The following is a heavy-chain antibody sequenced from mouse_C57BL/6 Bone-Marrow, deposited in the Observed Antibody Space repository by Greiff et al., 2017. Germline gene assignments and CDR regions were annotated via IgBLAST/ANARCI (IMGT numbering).Heavy chain of an antibody. D-gene: IGHD2-3*01. Sequence: VQLQQSGAELARPGASVKLSCKASGYTFTSYGISWVKQRTGQGLEWIGEIYPRRGNTYYNEKFKGKATLTADKTSSTAYMELRSLTSDDSAVYFSARYDGYYVPYYYAMDYWGQGTSVTVSS. CDR3: ARYDGYYVPYYYAMDY. CDR1: GYTFTSYG. V-gene: IGHV1-81*01. J-gene: IGHJ4*01. CDR2: IYPRRGNT.